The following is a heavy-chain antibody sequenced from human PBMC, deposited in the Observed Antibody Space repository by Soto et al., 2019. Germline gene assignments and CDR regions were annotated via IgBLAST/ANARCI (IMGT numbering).Heavy chain of an antibody. V-gene: IGHV1-69*13. CDR1: GGTFSSYA. CDR3: ARHDCISSSCYYYYYYGMDV. J-gene: IGHJ6*02. CDR2: IIPIFDTA. D-gene: IGHD2-15*01. Sequence: SLKVSCKASGGTFSSYAISWVRQAPGQGLEWMGGIIPIFDTANYAQKFQGRVTITADESTSTAYMELSSLRSEDTAVYYCARHDCISSSCYYYYYYGMDVWGQGTTVTVSS.